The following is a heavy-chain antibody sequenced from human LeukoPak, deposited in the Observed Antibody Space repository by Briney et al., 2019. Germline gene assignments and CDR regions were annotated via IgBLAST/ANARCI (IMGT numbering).Heavy chain of an antibody. Sequence: GASVKVSCKASGGTFSSYAISWVRQAPGQGLEWMRGIIPIFGTANYAQKFQGRVTITADESTSTAYMELSSLRSEDTAVYYCARGGIAAAGSLDYWGQGTLVTVSS. CDR3: ARGGIAAAGSLDY. CDR2: IIPIFGTA. V-gene: IGHV1-69*13. CDR1: GGTFSSYA. D-gene: IGHD6-13*01. J-gene: IGHJ4*02.